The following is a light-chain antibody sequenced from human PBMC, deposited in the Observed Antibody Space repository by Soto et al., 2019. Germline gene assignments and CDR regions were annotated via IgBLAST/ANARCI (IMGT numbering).Light chain of an antibody. V-gene: IGKV3-20*01. CDR2: DAS. J-gene: IGKJ4*01. CDR3: QQYGSSPHT. CDR1: QSVSSY. Sequence: EIVLTQSPATLSLSPGEIAPLSCRACQSVSSYLAWYQQKPGQAPRLLTYDASNRATGIPARFSGSGSGTDFTLTISRLEPEDFAVYYCQQYGSSPHTFGGGTKVDIK.